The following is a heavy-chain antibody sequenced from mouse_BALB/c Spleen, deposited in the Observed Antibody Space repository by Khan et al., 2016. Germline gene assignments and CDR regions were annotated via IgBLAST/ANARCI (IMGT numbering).Heavy chain of an antibody. D-gene: IGHD2-2*01. V-gene: IGHV1S126*01. J-gene: IGHJ2*01. Sequence: QVQLKQSGPQLVRPGASVKISCKASGYSFTSYWMHWVKQRPGQGLEWIGMIDPSDSETRLNQKFKDKATLTVDKSSSTAYMQLSSPTSEDSAVXYCAIYGYDDDWGQGTTLTVSS. CDR2: IDPSDSET. CDR1: GYSFTSYW. CDR3: AIYGYDDD.